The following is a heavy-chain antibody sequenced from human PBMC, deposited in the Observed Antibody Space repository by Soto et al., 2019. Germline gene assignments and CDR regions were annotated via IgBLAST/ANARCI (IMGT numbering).Heavy chain of an antibody. Sequence: VGSLRLSCAASGFTFSSYSMNWVRQAPGKGLEWVSYISSSSSTIYYADSVKGRFTISRDNAKNSLYLQMNSLRDEDTAVYYCARGGRSSSWYSEYFQHWGQGTLVTVSS. CDR2: ISSSSSTI. CDR1: GFTFSSYS. J-gene: IGHJ1*01. D-gene: IGHD6-13*01. CDR3: ARGGRSSSWYSEYFQH. V-gene: IGHV3-48*02.